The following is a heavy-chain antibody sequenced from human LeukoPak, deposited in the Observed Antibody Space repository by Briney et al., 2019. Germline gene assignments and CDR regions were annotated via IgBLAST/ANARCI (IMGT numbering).Heavy chain of an antibody. CDR1: GGTFSSYA. CDR3: ARRGRVGALSGWFDP. V-gene: IGHV1-69*13. CDR2: IIPIFGTA. Sequence: GASVKVSCKASGGTFSSYAISWVRQAPGQGLEWMGGIIPIFGTANYAQKFQGRVTITADESTSTAYMELSSLRSEDTAVYYCARRGRVGALSGWFDPWGQGTLVTVSS. J-gene: IGHJ5*02. D-gene: IGHD1-26*01.